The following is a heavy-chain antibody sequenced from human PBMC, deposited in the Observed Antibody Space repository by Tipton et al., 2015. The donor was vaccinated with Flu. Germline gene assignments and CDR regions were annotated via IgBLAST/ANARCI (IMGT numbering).Heavy chain of an antibody. J-gene: IGHJ4*02. CDR2: VYYTGDT. D-gene: IGHD2-2*01. V-gene: IGHV4-30-2*03. CDR1: GGSISSDGSS. CDR3: ATVTSFYFFFDS. Sequence: TLSLTCAVSGGSISSDGSSWTWIRQSPRKGLEWLGSVYYTGDTFYNPSLASRVSMSVDTSKSQFSLRLTSVTATDTAVYYCATVTSFYFFFDSWGQGTLVAVSS.